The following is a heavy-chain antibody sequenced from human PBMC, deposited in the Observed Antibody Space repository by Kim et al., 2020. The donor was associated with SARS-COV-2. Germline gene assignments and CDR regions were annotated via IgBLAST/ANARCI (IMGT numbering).Heavy chain of an antibody. CDR2: INHSGST. CDR1: GGSFSGYY. J-gene: IGHJ4*02. CDR3: ARLIAVAGKDY. D-gene: IGHD6-19*01. Sequence: SETLSLTCAVYGGSFSGYYWSWIRQPPGKGLEWIGEINHSGSTNYNPSLKSRVTISVDTSKNQFSLKLSSVTAADTAVYYCARLIAVAGKDYWGQGTLVT. V-gene: IGHV4-34*01.